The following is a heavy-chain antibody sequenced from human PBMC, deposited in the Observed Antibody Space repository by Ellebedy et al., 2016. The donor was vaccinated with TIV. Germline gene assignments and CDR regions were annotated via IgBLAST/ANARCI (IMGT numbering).Heavy chain of an antibody. Sequence: ASVKVSCXASGGTFSSYAISWVRQAPGQGLEWMGWINPNSGGTNYAQKFQGRVTMTRDTSISTAYMELSRLRSDDTAVYYCARGSTYYDFWSGYHDAFDIWGQGTMVTVSS. CDR1: GGTFSSYA. J-gene: IGHJ3*02. CDR3: ARGSTYYDFWSGYHDAFDI. V-gene: IGHV1-2*02. D-gene: IGHD3-3*01. CDR2: INPNSGGT.